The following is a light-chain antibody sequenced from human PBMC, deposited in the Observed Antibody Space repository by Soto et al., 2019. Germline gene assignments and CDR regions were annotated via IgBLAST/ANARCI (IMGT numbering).Light chain of an antibody. CDR2: GAS. CDR1: QTITGTY. CDR3: QQYGRSKRWT. V-gene: IGKV3-20*01. Sequence: EVVLTQFPGTLSLSPGERATLSCRASQTITGTYLAWYQQKPGQAPRLLIQGASTRATGIPDRFSGGGTGTDFNLNISRVEPADFAMYYCQQYGRSKRWTFGQGTKVEVK. J-gene: IGKJ1*01.